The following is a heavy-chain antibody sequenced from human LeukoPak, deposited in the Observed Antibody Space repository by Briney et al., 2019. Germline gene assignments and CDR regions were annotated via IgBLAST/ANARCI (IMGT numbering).Heavy chain of an antibody. V-gene: IGHV3-7*01. J-gene: IGHJ4*02. Sequence: GGSLRLSCAASGFTFSRYWMTWVRQAPGKGLEWVANIKQDGSEKYYVDSVKGRFTISRDNAENSLYLQMNSLRAEDTAVYYCARGPRIAAAGTTFDHWGQGTLVTVSS. CDR3: ARGPRIAAAGTTFDH. CDR2: IKQDGSEK. D-gene: IGHD6-13*01. CDR1: GFTFSRYW.